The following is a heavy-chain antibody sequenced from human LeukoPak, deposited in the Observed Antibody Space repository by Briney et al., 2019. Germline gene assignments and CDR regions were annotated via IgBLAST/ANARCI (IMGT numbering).Heavy chain of an antibody. V-gene: IGHV4-59*01. D-gene: IGHD5-12*01. CDR1: GGSISSYY. CDR2: IYYSGST. J-gene: IGHJ4*02. Sequence: PSETLSLTCTVSGGSISSYYWSWIRQPPGEGLEWIGYIYYSGSTNYNPSLKSRVTISVDTSKNQFSLKLSSVTAADTAVYYCARDRRGYVSWEFDYWGQGTLVTVSS. CDR3: ARDRRGYVSWEFDY.